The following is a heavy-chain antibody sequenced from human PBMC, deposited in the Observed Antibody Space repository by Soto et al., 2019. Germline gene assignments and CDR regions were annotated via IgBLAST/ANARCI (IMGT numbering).Heavy chain of an antibody. CDR2: ISYDGSNK. Sequence: GGSLRLSCAASGFTFRIYAIHWVRQAPGKGLEWVAVISYDGSNKYYADSVKGRFTISRDNSQNTLSLQMNSLRAEDTAVYYCARDRTEYHYYGMDVWGQGTTVTVSS. CDR3: ARDRTEYHYYGMDV. CDR1: GFTFRIYA. V-gene: IGHV3-30-3*01. J-gene: IGHJ6*02.